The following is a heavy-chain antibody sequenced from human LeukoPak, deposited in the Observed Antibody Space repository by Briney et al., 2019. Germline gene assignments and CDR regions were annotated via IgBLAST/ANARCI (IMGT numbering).Heavy chain of an antibody. CDR1: GGSISSSSYY. D-gene: IGHD6-19*01. CDR3: GRLWGGWYLFDF. J-gene: IGHJ4*02. V-gene: IGHV4-39*01. CDR2: IYYSGSA. Sequence: SETLSLTCTVSGGSISSSSYYWGWIRQPPGKGLEWIANIYYSGSAYYNPSLKSRVTISVDTSENQFSLKLSSVTAADTAVYHCGRLWGGWYLFDFWGQGTLVTVSS.